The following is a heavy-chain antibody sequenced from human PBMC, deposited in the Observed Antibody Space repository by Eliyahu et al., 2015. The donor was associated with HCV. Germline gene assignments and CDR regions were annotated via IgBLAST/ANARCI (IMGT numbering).Heavy chain of an antibody. J-gene: IGHJ6*02. D-gene: IGHD3-22*01. CDR3: ARTSGSSFYYYGMDV. V-gene: IGHV4-59*01. CDR1: GGSISSYY. CDR2: IYYTGST. Sequence: QVQLQESGPGLVKPSETLSLTCTVSGGSISSYYWSWIRQPPGKGLEWIGYIYYTGSTNYNPSLKSRVTISVDTSKNQFSLKLSSVTAADTAVYYCARTSGSSFYYYGMDVWGQGTTVTVSS.